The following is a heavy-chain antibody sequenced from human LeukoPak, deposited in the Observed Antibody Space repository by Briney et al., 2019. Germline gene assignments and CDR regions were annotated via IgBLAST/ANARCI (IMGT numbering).Heavy chain of an antibody. CDR3: AKDGAIHSGYDWPLHY. V-gene: IGHV3-30*18. D-gene: IGHD5-12*01. J-gene: IGHJ4*02. CDR1: GFTFSSYG. CDR2: ISYDGSNK. Sequence: PGGSLRLSCAASGFTFSSYGMHWVRQAPGKGLEWVAVISYDGSNKYYADSVKGRFTISRDNSKNTLYLQMNSLRAEDTAVYYCAKDGAIHSGYDWPLHYWGQGTLVTVSS.